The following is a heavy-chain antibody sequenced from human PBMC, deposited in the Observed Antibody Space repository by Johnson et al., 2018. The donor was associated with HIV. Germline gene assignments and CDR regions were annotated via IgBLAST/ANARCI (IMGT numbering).Heavy chain of an antibody. CDR3: AGLGGSHDAFDI. V-gene: IGHV3-7*05. D-gene: IGHD1-26*01. J-gene: IGHJ3*02. Sequence: VQLVESGGGLVQPGGSLRLSCAASGFTFSSYWMSWVRQAPGKGLEWVANIKQDGSEKYYVDSVKGRFTISRDNAKNSLSLQMNSLRAEDTAVYYCAGLGGSHDAFDIWGQGTMVTVSS. CDR2: IKQDGSEK. CDR1: GFTFSSYW.